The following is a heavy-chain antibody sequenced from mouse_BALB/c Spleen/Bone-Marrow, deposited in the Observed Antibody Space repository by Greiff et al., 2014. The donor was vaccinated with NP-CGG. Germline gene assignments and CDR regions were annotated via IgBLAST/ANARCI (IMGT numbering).Heavy chain of an antibody. CDR3: ARGGISVDY. V-gene: IGHV1-80*01. CDR1: GYVFSTYW. Sequence: VLLVESVAELVRPGSSVKISCKSSGYVFSTYWINWVKQRPGQGLEWIGQIYPGDGDTDFNGKFKDKATLTADESSNTAYMQLSSLTSEDSAVYFCARGGISVDYWGQGTTLTVSS. CDR2: IYPGDGDT. J-gene: IGHJ2*01.